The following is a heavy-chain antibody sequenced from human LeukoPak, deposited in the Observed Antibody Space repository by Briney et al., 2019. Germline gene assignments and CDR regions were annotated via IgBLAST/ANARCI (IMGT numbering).Heavy chain of an antibody. CDR1: GYTFTSYG. D-gene: IGHD2-2*01. CDR2: ISAYNGNT. J-gene: IGHJ6*02. Sequence: ASVKVSCKASGYTFTSYGISWVRQAPGQGLEWMGWISAYNGNTNYAQKLQGRVTMTTDTSTSTACMELRSLRSDDTAVYYCARGRKYQLLSSWDYYGMDVWGQGTTVTVSS. V-gene: IGHV1-18*01. CDR3: ARGRKYQLLSSWDYYGMDV.